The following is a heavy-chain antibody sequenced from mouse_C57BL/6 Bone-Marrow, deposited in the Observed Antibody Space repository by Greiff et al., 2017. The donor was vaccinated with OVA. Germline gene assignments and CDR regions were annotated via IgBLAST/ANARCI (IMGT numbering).Heavy chain of an antibody. D-gene: IGHD2-1*01. Sequence: QVQLQQPGAELVKPGASVKLSCKASGYTFTSYWMHWVKQRPGQGLEWIGMIHPNSGSTNYNEKFKSKATLTVDKSSSKAYMQLSSLTSEDSAVYYCARGGIYYGNYDFFYAMDYWGQGTSVTVSS. V-gene: IGHV1-64*01. CDR1: GYTFTSYW. J-gene: IGHJ4*01. CDR3: ARGGIYYGNYDFFYAMDY. CDR2: IHPNSGST.